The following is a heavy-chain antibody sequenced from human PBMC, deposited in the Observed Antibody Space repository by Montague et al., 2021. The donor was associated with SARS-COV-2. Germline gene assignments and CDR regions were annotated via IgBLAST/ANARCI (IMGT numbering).Heavy chain of an antibody. CDR3: ARGYGYVWGSYRYLHWFDP. J-gene: IGHJ5*02. CDR1: GGSFTGYY. CDR2: INHSGST. D-gene: IGHD3-16*02. V-gene: IGHV4-34*01. Sequence: TLSLTCAVYGGSFTGYYWSWIRQPPGKGLEWIGEINHSGSTNYNPSLKSRVTISVDTSKNQFSLKLSSVTAADTAVYYCARGYGYVWGSYRYLHWFDPWGQGTLVTVSS.